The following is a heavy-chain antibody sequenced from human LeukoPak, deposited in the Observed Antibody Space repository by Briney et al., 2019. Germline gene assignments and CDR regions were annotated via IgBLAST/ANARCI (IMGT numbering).Heavy chain of an antibody. CDR3: ARTVSNWFDP. J-gene: IGHJ5*02. V-gene: IGHV4-38-2*02. Sequence: PSETLSLTCTVSGYSISSGYYWGWIRQPPGKGLEWIGNIYHSGSTYYNPSLKSRVTISVDTSKNQFSLKLSSVTAADTAVYYCARTVSNWFDPWGQGTLVTVSS. CDR1: GYSISSGYY. CDR2: IYHSGST. D-gene: IGHD3-22*01.